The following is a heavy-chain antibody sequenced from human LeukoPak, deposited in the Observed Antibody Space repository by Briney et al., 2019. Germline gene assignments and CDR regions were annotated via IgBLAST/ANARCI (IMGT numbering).Heavy chain of an antibody. CDR3: ATSGYSGYDLFGDPFDY. Sequence: GGSLRLSCAASGFAFSKYNMHWVRQVPGKGLEWVAVTSNDGKIKYYADSVKGRSAISRDNSKKTLYLQMNSLRAEDTAIYYCATSGYSGYDLFGDPFDYWGQGTLVTVSS. CDR1: GFAFSKYN. CDR2: TSNDGKIK. D-gene: IGHD5-12*01. V-gene: IGHV3-30*09. J-gene: IGHJ4*02.